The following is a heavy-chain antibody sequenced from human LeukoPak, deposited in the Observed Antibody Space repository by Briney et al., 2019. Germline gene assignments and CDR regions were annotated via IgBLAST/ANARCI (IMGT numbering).Heavy chain of an antibody. CDR3: VTGGAYRDAFDI. V-gene: IGHV1-69*13. CDR2: IIPIFGTA. J-gene: IGHJ3*02. D-gene: IGHD3-10*01. Sequence: GASVKVSCKASGYTFTGYYMHWVRQAPGQGLEWMGGIIPIFGTANYAQKFQGRVTITADESTSTAYMELSSLRSEDTAVYYCVTGGAYRDAFDIWGQGTMVIVPS. CDR1: GYTFTGYY.